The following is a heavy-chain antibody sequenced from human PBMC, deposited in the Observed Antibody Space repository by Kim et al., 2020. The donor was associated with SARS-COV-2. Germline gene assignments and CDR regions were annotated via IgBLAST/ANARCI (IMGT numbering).Heavy chain of an antibody. CDR2: IWYDGSNK. CDR3: ARDQSLATHIALDY. D-gene: IGHD2-21*01. J-gene: IGHJ4*02. Sequence: GGSLRLSCAASGFTFSSYGMHWVRQAPGKGLEWVAVIWYDGSNKYYADSVKGRFTISRDNSKNTLYLQMNSLRAEDTAVYYCARDQSLATHIALDYWGQGTLVTVSS. CDR1: GFTFSSYG. V-gene: IGHV3-33*01.